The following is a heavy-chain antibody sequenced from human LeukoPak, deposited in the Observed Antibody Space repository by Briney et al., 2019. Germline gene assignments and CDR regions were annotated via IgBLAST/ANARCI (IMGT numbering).Heavy chain of an antibody. Sequence: SETLSLTCTVSGGSISSGDYYWSWIRQPPGKGLEWIGYIDYSGSTYYNPSLKSRVTISVDTSKNQFSLKLSSVTAADTAVYYCARDGVYGDYIGWFDPWGQGTLVTVSS. CDR2: IDYSGST. V-gene: IGHV4-30-4*01. CDR3: ARDGVYGDYIGWFDP. D-gene: IGHD4-17*01. CDR1: GGSISSGDYY. J-gene: IGHJ5*02.